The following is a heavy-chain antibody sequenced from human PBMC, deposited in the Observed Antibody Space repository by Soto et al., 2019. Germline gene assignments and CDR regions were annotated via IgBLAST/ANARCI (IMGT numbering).Heavy chain of an antibody. CDR2: IIPIFGTA. CDR1: GGSFSSYA. D-gene: IGHD3-9*01. Sequence: QVQLVQSGAEVKKPGSSVKVSCKASGGSFSSYAISWMLQAPGEGLEWMGGIIPIFGTANYAQKFQGRVTITADESTSTAYMELSSLRSEDTAVYYCAREPQTHYDILTDDYYYYGMDVWGQGTTVTVSS. CDR3: AREPQTHYDILTDDYYYYGMDV. V-gene: IGHV1-69*12. J-gene: IGHJ6*02.